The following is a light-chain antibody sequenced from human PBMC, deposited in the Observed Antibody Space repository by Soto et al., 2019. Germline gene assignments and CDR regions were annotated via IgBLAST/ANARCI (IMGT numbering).Light chain of an antibody. CDR3: QQYHDWPPLLT. V-gene: IGKV3D-15*01. CDR2: GAS. CDR1: QSVRSN. Sequence: DIVMTQSPDSLSVSPGERATLSCRASQSVRSNLAWYQQKPGQVPRLLIYGASTRATGIPARFSGSGSGTEFTLTISSLQSEDFAVYYCQQYHDWPPLLTFGGGTKVDIK. J-gene: IGKJ4*01.